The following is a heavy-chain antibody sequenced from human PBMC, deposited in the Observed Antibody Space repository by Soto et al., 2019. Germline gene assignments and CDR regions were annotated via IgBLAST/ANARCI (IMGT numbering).Heavy chain of an antibody. J-gene: IGHJ4*02. CDR2: ISVYNGNT. CDR1: GYTFTSYG. CDR3: ARVWHIVTTGFDY. V-gene: IGHV1-18*01. D-gene: IGHD5-12*01. Sequence: QVKLVQSGAEVKKLGASVKFSCKAPGYTFTSYGITRGRQAPGEGLEWMGWISVYNGNTNYAQKLQGRVTMTTDTSTSTAYMELRSLRSDDTAVYYCARVWHIVTTGFDYWGQGTLVTVSS.